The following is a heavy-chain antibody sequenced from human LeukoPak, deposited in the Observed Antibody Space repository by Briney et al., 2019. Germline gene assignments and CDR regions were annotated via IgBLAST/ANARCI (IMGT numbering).Heavy chain of an antibody. CDR1: GGSFSGYY. V-gene: IGHV4-34*01. CDR3: ARGDCSSTSCYSYY. J-gene: IGHJ4*01. CDR2: INHSGST. D-gene: IGHD2-2*01. Sequence: SETLSLTCAVYGGSFSGYYWSWIRQPPGKGLEWIGEINHSGSTNYNPSLKSRVTISVDTSKNQYSLKLSPVTAADTAVYYCARGDCSSTSCYSYYGDQGTLVIVSS.